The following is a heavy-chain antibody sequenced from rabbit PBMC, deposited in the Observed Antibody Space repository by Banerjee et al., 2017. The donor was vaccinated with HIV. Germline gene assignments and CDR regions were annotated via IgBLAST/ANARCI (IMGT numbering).Heavy chain of an antibody. D-gene: IGHD4-1*01. Sequence: QEQLKESGGGLVQPGGSLKLSCKASGFDFSGYYMSWVRQAPGKGLEWIACINTISGSTVYATWAKGRFTISRTSSTTVSLQMTSLTAADTATYFCARDVTWGDWDLWGPGTLVTVS. CDR3: ARDVTWGDWDL. CDR2: INTISGST. CDR1: GFDFSGYYM. J-gene: IGHJ4*01. V-gene: IGHV1S45*01.